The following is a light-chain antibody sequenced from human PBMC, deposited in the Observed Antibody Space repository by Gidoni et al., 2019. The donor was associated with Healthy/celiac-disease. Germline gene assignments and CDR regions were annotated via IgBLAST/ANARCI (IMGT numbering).Light chain of an antibody. CDR3: QQSYSTPRT. Sequence: NQIAPSPSSLSASVGDRVTITCRASQSISSYLNWYQQKPGKAPKLLIYAASSLQSGVPSRFSGSGSGTDFTLTISSLQPEDFATYYCQQSYSTPRTFGQGTKVEIK. CDR2: AAS. J-gene: IGKJ1*01. V-gene: IGKV1-39*01. CDR1: QSISSY.